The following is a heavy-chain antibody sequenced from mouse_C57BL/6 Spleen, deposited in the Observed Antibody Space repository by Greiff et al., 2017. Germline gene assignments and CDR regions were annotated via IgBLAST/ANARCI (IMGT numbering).Heavy chain of an antibody. V-gene: IGHV3-6*01. J-gene: IGHJ4*01. CDR3: ARGGTTAYYAMDY. CDR2: ISYDGSN. D-gene: IGHD1-2*01. CDR1: GYSITSGYY. Sequence: EVKLQESGPGLVKPSQSLSLTCSVTGYSITSGYYWNWIRQFPGNKLEWMGYISYDGSNNYNPSLKNRISITRDTSKNQFFLKLNSVTTEDTATYYCARGGTTAYYAMDYWGQGTSVTVSS.